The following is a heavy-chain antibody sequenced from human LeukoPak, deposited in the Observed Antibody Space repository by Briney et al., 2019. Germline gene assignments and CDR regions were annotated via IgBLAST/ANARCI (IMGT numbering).Heavy chain of an antibody. V-gene: IGHV4-34*01. CDR1: GGSFSGYY. CDR2: INHSGST. CDR3: ASRRWLHRNHYFDY. D-gene: IGHD5-24*01. J-gene: IGHJ4*02. Sequence: PSETLSLTCAVYGGSFSGYYWSWIRQPPGKGLERIGEINHSGSTNYNPSLKSRVTISVDTSKNQFSLKLSSVTAADTAVYYCASRRWLHRNHYFDYWGQGTLVTVSS.